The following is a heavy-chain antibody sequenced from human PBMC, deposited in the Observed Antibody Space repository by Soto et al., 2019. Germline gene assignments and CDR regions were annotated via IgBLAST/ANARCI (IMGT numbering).Heavy chain of an antibody. CDR2: IYHSGNT. CDR1: GGSISSSNW. CDR3: ARRWGEGRVDY. J-gene: IGHJ4*02. Sequence: SETLSLTCAVSGGSISSSNWWSWVRQPPGKGLEWIGEIYHSGNTNYNPSLKSRVTMAVDKSRNQFSLKLSSVTAADTAVYYCARRWGEGRVDYWGQGTLVTSPQ. D-gene: IGHD3-10*01. V-gene: IGHV4-4*02.